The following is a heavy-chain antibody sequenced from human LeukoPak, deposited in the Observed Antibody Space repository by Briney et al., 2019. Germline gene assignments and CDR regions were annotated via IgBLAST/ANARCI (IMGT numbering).Heavy chain of an antibody. CDR3: AREAPVAAGSDAFDI. CDR1: GYTFTSYY. D-gene: IGHD6-19*01. J-gene: IGHJ3*02. V-gene: IGHV1-18*04. CDR2: ISAYNGNT. Sequence: GASVKVSCKASGYTFTSYYMHWVRQAPGQGLEWMGWISAYNGNTNYAQKLQGRVTMTTDTSTNTAYMEVRSLRSDDTAVYYCAREAPVAAGSDAFDIWGQGTMVTVSS.